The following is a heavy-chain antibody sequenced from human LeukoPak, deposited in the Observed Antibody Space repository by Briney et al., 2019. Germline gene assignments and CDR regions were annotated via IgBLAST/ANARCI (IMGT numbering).Heavy chain of an antibody. CDR2: IYYSGST. J-gene: IGHJ6*03. Sequence: SGTLSLTGTVSGGSISSHYWSWIRQPPGKGLEWIGYIYYSGSTNYNPSLKSRVTISVDTSKNQFSLKLSSVTAADTAVYYCAAQYYYYYMDVWGKGTTVTVSS. CDR1: GGSISSHY. CDR3: AAQYYYYYMDV. V-gene: IGHV4-59*11.